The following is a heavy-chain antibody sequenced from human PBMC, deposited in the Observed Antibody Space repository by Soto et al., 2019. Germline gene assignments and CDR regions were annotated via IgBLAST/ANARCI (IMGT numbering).Heavy chain of an antibody. Sequence: SETLSLTCTVSGGSISSYYWSWIRQPPGKGLEWIGYIYYSGSTNYNPSLKSRVTISVDTSKNQFSLKLSSVTAADTAVYYCARGERLAYYYYMAVWGKGTTVTVSS. V-gene: IGHV4-59*01. J-gene: IGHJ6*03. CDR1: GGSISSYY. D-gene: IGHD1-1*01. CDR3: ARGERLAYYYYMAV. CDR2: IYYSGST.